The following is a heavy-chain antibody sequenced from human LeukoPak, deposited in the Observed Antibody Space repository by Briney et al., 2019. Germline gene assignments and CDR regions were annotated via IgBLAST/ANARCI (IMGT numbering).Heavy chain of an antibody. D-gene: IGHD3-3*01. CDR3: AKAEEVTIFGVASFDY. J-gene: IGHJ4*02. CDR1: GFTVSSNY. CDR2: IYSGGST. V-gene: IGHV3-53*05. Sequence: GGSLRLSCAASGFTVSSNYMSWVRQAPGKGLEWVSVIYSGGSTYYADSVKGRFTISRDNSKNTLYLQMNSLRAEDTAVYYCAKAEEVTIFGVASFDYWGQGTLVTVSS.